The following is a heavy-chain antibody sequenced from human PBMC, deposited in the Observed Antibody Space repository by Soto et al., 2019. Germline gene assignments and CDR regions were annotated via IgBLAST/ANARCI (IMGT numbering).Heavy chain of an antibody. V-gene: IGHV3-23*01. CDR1: GFTFSSYA. D-gene: IGHD1-26*01. CDR3: AKDREGATTEDWFDP. CDR2: ISGSGGST. J-gene: IGHJ5*02. Sequence: EVQLLESGGGLVQPGGSLRLSCAASGFTFSSYAMSWVRQAPGKGLEWVSAISGSGGSTYYADSVKGRFTISRDNSKNTLYLQMNSLRAEDTAVNYCAKDREGATTEDWFDPWGQGTLVTVSS.